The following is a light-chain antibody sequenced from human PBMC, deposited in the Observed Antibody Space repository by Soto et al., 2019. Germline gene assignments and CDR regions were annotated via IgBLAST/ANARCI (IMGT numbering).Light chain of an antibody. CDR2: GAS. J-gene: IGKJ2*01. CDR3: QHYGSSPYT. Sequence: EIVLAQSPGTLSLSPGERATLSCRASQSISSSYLAWYQQSPGQAPRLLIYGASSRATDIPARFSGSGSGTDFTLTIIRLEPEDFAVYYCQHYGSSPYTFGQGTILEMK. CDR1: QSISSSY. V-gene: IGKV3-20*01.